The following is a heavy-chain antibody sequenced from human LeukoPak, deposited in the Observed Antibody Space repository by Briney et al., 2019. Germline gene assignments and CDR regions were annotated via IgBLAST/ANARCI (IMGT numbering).Heavy chain of an antibody. CDR2: VHYSGNT. CDR3: ARHSSRYYYNTTGSQGSDP. CDR1: GGPISIYY. V-gene: IGHV4-59*01. D-gene: IGHD3-22*01. Sequence: SETLSLTCTVSGGPISIYYWSWIRHPPTKGLQWIGYVHYSGNTNYNPSLESRVTISLETSKNLFSLQLKSLTAADTAVYYCARHSSRYYYNTTGSQGSDPWGQGTLVTVSS. J-gene: IGHJ5*02.